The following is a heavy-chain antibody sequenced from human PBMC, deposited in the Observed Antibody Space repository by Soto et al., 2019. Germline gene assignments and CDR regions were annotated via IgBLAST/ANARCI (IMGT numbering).Heavy chain of an antibody. J-gene: IGHJ4*02. CDR1: GFTFSSYS. CDR2: ISSSSSTI. CDR3: ARDRYCSSTSCYEY. V-gene: IGHV3-48*02. Sequence: EVQLVESGGGLVQPGGSLRLSCAASGFTFSSYSMNWVRQAPGKGLEWVSYISSSSSTIYYADSVKGRFTISRDNAKNSLYLQMNSLRDEDTAVYYCARDRYCSSTSCYEYWGQGTLVTVSS. D-gene: IGHD2-2*01.